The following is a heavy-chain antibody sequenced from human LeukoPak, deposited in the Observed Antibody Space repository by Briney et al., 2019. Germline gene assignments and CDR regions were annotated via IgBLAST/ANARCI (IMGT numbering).Heavy chain of an antibody. Sequence: GGSLRLSCAASGFTLRSYTMNWVRQAPGKGLEWVSSIGISSNKIYYADSVKGRFIISRDNAKNSVYLQMDSLRAEDTAVYYCAKDLIRFLEWSHASDYWGQGTLVTVSS. CDR3: AKDLIRFLEWSHASDY. CDR1: GFTLRSYT. V-gene: IGHV3-21*01. J-gene: IGHJ4*02. CDR2: IGISSNKI. D-gene: IGHD3-3*01.